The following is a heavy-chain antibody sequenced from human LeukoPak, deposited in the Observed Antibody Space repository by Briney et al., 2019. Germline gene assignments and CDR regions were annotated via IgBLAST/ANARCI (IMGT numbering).Heavy chain of an antibody. CDR2: ISAYNGNT. CDR3: AWDCSSTSCRDGGYFDY. Sequence: ASVKVSFKASGYTFTSYGISWVRQAPGQGLEWMGWISAYNGNTNYAQKLQGRVTMTTDTSTSTAYMELRSLRSDDTAVYYCAWDCSSTSCRDGGYFDYWGQGTLVTVSS. D-gene: IGHD2-2*01. J-gene: IGHJ4*02. CDR1: GYTFTSYG. V-gene: IGHV1-18*01.